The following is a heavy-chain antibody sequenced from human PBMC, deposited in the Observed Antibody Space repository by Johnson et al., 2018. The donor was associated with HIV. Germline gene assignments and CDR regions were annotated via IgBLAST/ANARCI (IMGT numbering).Heavy chain of an antibody. Sequence: VQLVESGGNLVQPGGSLRLSCAASGFTFSSYWMSWVRQAPGKGLEWVSVIYSGDTTYYADSVKGRFTISRANSKNTLYRQMNSLSAEDTAVYYCARAYSYGAFDIWGLGTKVTVSS. CDR1: GFTFSSYW. D-gene: IGHD5-18*01. CDR2: IYSGDTT. J-gene: IGHJ3*02. CDR3: ARAYSYGAFDI. V-gene: IGHV3-66*01.